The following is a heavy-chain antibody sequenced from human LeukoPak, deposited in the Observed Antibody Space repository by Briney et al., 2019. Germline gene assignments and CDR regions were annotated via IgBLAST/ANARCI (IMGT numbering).Heavy chain of an antibody. CDR2: FYYSGST. CDR3: ARLHYGGNYGYYYYYMDV. Sequence: SETLSLTCTVSGGSISSYYWSWIRQPPGKGLEWIGYFYYSGSTNYNPSLKSRVTILVDTSKNQFSLKLSSVTAADTAVYYCARLHYGGNYGYYYYYMDVWGKGTTVTISS. J-gene: IGHJ6*03. V-gene: IGHV4-59*08. CDR1: GGSISSYY. D-gene: IGHD4-23*01.